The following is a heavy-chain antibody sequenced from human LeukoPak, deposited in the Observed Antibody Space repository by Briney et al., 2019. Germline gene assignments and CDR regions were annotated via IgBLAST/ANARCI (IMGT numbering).Heavy chain of an antibody. Sequence: SGGSLRLSCAASGFTLTTYAMSWVRQAPGKGLEWVSGISGGGGNTHYADSVKGRFTISRDNSKNTLYLHMNSLRAEDTAVYYCAKGSYLDPSGCYPYYFDYWGQGILVTVSS. CDR1: GFTLTTYA. V-gene: IGHV3-23*01. D-gene: IGHD3-22*01. J-gene: IGHJ4*02. CDR3: AKGSYLDPSGCYPYYFDY. CDR2: ISGGGGNT.